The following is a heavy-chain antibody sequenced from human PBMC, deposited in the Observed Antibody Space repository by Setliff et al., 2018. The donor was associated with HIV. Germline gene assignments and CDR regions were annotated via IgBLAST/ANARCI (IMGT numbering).Heavy chain of an antibody. D-gene: IGHD6-25*01. V-gene: IGHV3-30*02. Sequence: PGGSLRLSCAASGFTFASYGMHWVRQAPGKGLEWVTFINYDENSEYYADSVKGRVTISRDNFRNTVDLQMNNLRPEDTAVYYCAKDGDYRSGDYDAFDIWGQGTMVTVSS. J-gene: IGHJ3*02. CDR1: GFTFASYG. CDR3: AKDGDYRSGDYDAFDI. CDR2: INYDENSE.